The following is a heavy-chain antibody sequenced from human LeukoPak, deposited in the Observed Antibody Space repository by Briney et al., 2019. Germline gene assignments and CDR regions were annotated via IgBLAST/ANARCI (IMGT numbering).Heavy chain of an antibody. CDR1: GFTFSSYA. J-gene: IGHJ4*02. CDR3: ARVMGSSYYYFDY. D-gene: IGHD4-11*01. Sequence: GSLELSCAASGFTFSSYAMHWVRQAPGKGLEYVSAISSNGGSTYYANSVKGRFTISRDNSKNTLYLQMGSLRAEDLAVYYCARVMGSSYYYFDYWGQGTLVTVSS. CDR2: ISSNGGST. V-gene: IGHV3-64*01.